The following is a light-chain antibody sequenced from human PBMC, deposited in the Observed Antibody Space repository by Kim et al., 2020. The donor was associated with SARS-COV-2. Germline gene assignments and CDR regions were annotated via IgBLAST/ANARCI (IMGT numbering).Light chain of an antibody. V-gene: IGKV3-11*01. Sequence: LSPGERANLTCRASQSVSSYLVWYQQKPGQAPRLLIHDASNRASGIPARFSGSGSGTDFTLTISSLEPEDFAVYYCQQRTNWPLTFGGGTKVEIK. CDR1: QSVSSY. J-gene: IGKJ4*01. CDR2: DAS. CDR3: QQRTNWPLT.